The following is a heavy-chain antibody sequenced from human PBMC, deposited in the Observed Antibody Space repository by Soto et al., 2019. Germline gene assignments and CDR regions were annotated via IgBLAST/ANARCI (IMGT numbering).Heavy chain of an antibody. CDR3: ASRGYGRGTYFDV. CDR2: ISSSDTII. D-gene: IGHD5-12*01. Sequence: QVQLVESGGGLVKPGGSLRLSCAASGFSFSDYYMSWIRQAPGKGLAWVSYISSSDTIIYYADSVKGRVTISRHNANKSHYLHTTEYCAEDSAVYDCASRGYGRGTYFDVWGS. CDR1: GFSFSDYY. V-gene: IGHV3-11*01. J-gene: IGHJ2*01.